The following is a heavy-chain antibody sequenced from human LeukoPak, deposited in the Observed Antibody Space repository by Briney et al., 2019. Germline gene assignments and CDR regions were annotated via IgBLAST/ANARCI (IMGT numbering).Heavy chain of an antibody. CDR1: GFTFSSYW. V-gene: IGHV3-7*01. Sequence: GGSLRLSCAASGFTFSSYWMSWVRQAPGKGLEWVANIKQDGSEKYYVDSVKGRFTISRDNAKNSLYLQMNSLRAEDTAVYYCARGEVLLWFGELGDYFDYWGQGTLVTVSS. CDR2: IKQDGSEK. CDR3: ARGEVLLWFGELGDYFDY. D-gene: IGHD3-10*01. J-gene: IGHJ4*02.